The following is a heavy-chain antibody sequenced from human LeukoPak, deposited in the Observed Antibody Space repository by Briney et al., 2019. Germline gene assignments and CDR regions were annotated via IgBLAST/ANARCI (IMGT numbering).Heavy chain of an antibody. CDR2: IYYSGST. J-gene: IGHJ4*02. V-gene: IGHV4-39*01. CDR3: ARGYGGNHSNDY. CDR1: GGSISSSSYY. Sequence: SETLSLTCTVSGGSISSSSYYWGWIRQPPGKGLEWIGSIYYSGSTYYNPSLKSRVTISVDTSKNQFSLKLSSVTAADTAVYYCARGYGGNHSNDYWGQGTLVTVPS. D-gene: IGHD4-23*01.